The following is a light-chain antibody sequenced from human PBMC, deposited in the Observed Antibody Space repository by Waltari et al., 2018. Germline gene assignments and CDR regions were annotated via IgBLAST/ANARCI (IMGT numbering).Light chain of an antibody. CDR1: TIDVRAYTY. Sequence: QSALTQPASVSGSPGQSITIPCTGTTIDVRAYTYVSWYQQHPGKAPNLMIDDVSNRPSGVSKRFSGSKSGNTASLTISGLQAEDEADYYCSSYTSSGTYVFGTGTKVTVL. CDR2: DVS. J-gene: IGLJ1*01. CDR3: SSYTSSGTYV. V-gene: IGLV2-14*03.